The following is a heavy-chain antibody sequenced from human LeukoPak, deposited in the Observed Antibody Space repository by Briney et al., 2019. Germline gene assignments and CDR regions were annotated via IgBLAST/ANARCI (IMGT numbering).Heavy chain of an antibody. Sequence: GGSLRLSCAASGFTFSSYWMNWARQAPGKGLEWVASINHNGNVNYYVDSVKGRFTISRDNAKNSLYLQMSNLRAEDTAVYFCVKDRAVRGIIRRFDYWGQGTLVTVSS. J-gene: IGHJ4*02. CDR1: GFTFSSYW. V-gene: IGHV3-7*03. CDR3: VKDRAVRGIIRRFDY. CDR2: INHNGNVN. D-gene: IGHD3-10*01.